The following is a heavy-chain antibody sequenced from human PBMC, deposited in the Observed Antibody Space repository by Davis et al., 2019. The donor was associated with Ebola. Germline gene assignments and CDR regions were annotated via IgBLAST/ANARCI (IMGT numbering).Heavy chain of an antibody. CDR1: GDSVSSGG. CDR3: ARYTWNNRVFDP. J-gene: IGHJ5*02. D-gene: IGHD1/OR15-1a*01. V-gene: IGHV6-1*01. Sequence: PSETLSLTCAISGDSVSSGGWNWIRQSPSRGLEWLGRTYYSSKWYNDYAVSVKSRITINPDTSKNQFSLQLNSVTPEDTAVYYCARYTWNNRVFDPWGQGTLVTVSS. CDR2: TYYSSKWYN.